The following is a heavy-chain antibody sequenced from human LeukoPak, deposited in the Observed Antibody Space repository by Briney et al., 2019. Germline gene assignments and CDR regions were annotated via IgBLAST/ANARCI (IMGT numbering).Heavy chain of an antibody. J-gene: IGHJ1*01. CDR2: INNDGNTT. V-gene: IGHV3-74*01. CDR1: GFTFRGAW. Sequence: PGGSLRLSCAASGFTFRGAWLHWGRQAPGKGLVWVSRINNDGNTTKYAESVKGRFTISRDNANNTLYLQMNSLRAEDTAVYYCARVSGPGMNEYFHLWGQGTLVTVSS. D-gene: IGHD3-10*01. CDR3: ARVSGPGMNEYFHL.